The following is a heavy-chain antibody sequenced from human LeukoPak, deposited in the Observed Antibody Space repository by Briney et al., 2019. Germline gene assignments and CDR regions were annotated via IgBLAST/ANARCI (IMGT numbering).Heavy chain of an antibody. CDR3: ARDVDATSGWFDP. Sequence: SETLSLTCAVYGGSFSGYYWSWIRQPPGKGLEWIGGINHSRTTNCNPSLKSRVTISVDTSKNQFSLKLSPVTAADTAVYYCARDVDATSGWFDPWGQGTLVTVSS. CDR2: INHSRTT. J-gene: IGHJ5*02. D-gene: IGHD2-15*01. CDR1: GGSFSGYY. V-gene: IGHV4-34*01.